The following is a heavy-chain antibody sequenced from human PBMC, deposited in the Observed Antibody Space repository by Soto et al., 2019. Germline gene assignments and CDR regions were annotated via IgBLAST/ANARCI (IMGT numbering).Heavy chain of an antibody. V-gene: IGHV3-23*01. CDR3: AKDGRRTYYGSGSYFDY. CDR2: ISGSGGST. D-gene: IGHD3-10*01. CDR1: GFTFSSYA. J-gene: IGHJ4*02. Sequence: GWSLRLSCAASGFTFSSYAMSWVRQAPGKGLEWVSAISGSGGSTYYADSVKGRFTISRDNSKNTLYLQMNSLRAEDTAVYYCAKDGRRTYYGSGSYFDYWGQGTLVTVSS.